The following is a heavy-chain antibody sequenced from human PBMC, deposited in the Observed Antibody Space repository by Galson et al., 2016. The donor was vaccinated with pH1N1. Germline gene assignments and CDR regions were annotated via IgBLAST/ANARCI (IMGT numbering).Heavy chain of an antibody. CDR2: IIPIFGTS. J-gene: IGHJ6*02. Sequence: SVKVSCKASGGIFSSYAVSWVRQAPGRGLEWMGGIIPIFGTSNYAQKFQGRVTITADESTSTAYLELSSLSSEDTAVYYCARAPDRGEGALSYYYGLDVWGQGTTV. CDR3: ARAPDRGEGALSYYYGLDV. D-gene: IGHD3-10*01. V-gene: IGHV1-69*13. CDR1: GGIFSSYA.